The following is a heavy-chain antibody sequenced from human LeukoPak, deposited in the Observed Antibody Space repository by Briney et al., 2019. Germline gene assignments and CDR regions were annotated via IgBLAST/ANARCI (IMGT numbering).Heavy chain of an antibody. J-gene: IGHJ6*03. D-gene: IGHD3-16*01. CDR1: GGSFSGYY. CDR2: INHSGST. Sequence: SETLSLTCAVYGGSFSGYYWSWIRQPPGKGLEWIGEINHSGSTNYNPSPKSRVTISVDTSKNQFSLKLSSVTAADTAVYYCARETSQKGAHYMDVWGKGTTVTISS. CDR3: ARETSQKGAHYMDV. V-gene: IGHV4-34*01.